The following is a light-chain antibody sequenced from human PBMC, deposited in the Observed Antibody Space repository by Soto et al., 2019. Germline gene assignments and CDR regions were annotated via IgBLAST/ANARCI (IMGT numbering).Light chain of an antibody. J-gene: IGKJ4*01. Sequence: DIPMTQSPSSLSASVGDRVTITCQASQDISNYLNWYRQKPGKAPKLLIYDASNLETGVPSRFSGSGSGTDFTFTISSLQPEDIATYYCQQYDNLPPLTFGGGTKVEIK. V-gene: IGKV1-33*01. CDR2: DAS. CDR1: QDISNY. CDR3: QQYDNLPPLT.